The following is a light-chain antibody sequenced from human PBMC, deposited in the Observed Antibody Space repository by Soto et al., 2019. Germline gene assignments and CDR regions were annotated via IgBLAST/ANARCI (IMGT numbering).Light chain of an antibody. CDR1: QSVSSTY. V-gene: IGKV3-20*01. CDR3: QQYGGSPRYT. CDR2: STS. J-gene: IGKJ2*01. Sequence: EIVLTQSPGTLSLSPGERATLSCRASQSVSSTYLAWYHQRPGQAPRLLIYSTSSRATGIPDRFSGSGSGTDFTLTISRLEPEDFAVYYCQQYGGSPRYTFGQGTKLEIK.